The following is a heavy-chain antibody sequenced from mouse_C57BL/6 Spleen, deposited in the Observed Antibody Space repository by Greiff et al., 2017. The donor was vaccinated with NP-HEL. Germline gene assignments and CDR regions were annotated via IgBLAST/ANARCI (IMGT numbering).Heavy chain of an antibody. V-gene: IGHV1-15*01. D-gene: IGHD1-1*01. CDR3: TRHYYGSSPWFAY. J-gene: IGHJ3*01. Sequence: VQLQQSGAELVRPGASVTLSCKASGYTFTDYEMHWVKQTPVHGLEWIGAIYPDTGGTAYNQKFKGKAILTADKSSSTAYMELRSLTSEDSAVYYCTRHYYGSSPWFAYWGQGTLVTVSA. CDR2: IYPDTGGT. CDR1: GYTFTDYE.